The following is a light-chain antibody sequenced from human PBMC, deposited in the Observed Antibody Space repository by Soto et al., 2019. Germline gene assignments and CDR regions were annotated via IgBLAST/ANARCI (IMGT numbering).Light chain of an antibody. Sequence: IEITQSPASLSVSHRDKVPLSCGVSQLISYNLAWYQHKPGQAPRLLISGASTGATGIPARFSGSGSGTEFTLTISSLQSEDCAIYYCQQYHTWPITFGGGSKVDIK. V-gene: IGKV3-15*01. CDR3: QQYHTWPIT. J-gene: IGKJ4*01. CDR1: QLISYN. CDR2: GAS.